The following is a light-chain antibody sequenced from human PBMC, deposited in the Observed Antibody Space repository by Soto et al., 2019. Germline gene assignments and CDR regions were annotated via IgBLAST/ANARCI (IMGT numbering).Light chain of an antibody. Sequence: EIVLTQSPATLSLSPGERATLSCRASQSVSSYLAWYQQKPGQAPRLLIHDASNRAAGIPARFSGSGSGTDFTLTISSLVPEDFAVYYCQQHSSWPRDTFGQGTKLEIK. CDR3: QQHSSWPRDT. V-gene: IGKV3-11*01. J-gene: IGKJ2*01. CDR2: DAS. CDR1: QSVSSY.